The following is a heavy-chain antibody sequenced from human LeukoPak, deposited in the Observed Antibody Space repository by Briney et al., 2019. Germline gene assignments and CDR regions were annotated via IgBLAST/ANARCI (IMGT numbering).Heavy chain of an antibody. Sequence: GGSLRLSCTASGFTFGDYAMSWVRQAPGKGLEWVAVISYDGSNKYYADSVKGRFTISRDNSKNTLYLQMNSLRAEDTAVYYCARDYGSGSYYTQNWGQGTLVTVSS. J-gene: IGHJ4*02. CDR2: ISYDGSNK. V-gene: IGHV3-30*04. D-gene: IGHD3-10*01. CDR1: GFTFGDYA. CDR3: ARDYGSGSYYTQN.